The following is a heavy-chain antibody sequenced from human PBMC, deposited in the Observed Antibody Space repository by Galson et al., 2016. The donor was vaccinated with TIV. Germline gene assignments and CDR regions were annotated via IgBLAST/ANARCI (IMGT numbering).Heavy chain of an antibody. CDR2: IIPPFRTT. CDR1: GDTFSSYV. D-gene: IGHD3-9*01. J-gene: IGHJ6*02. V-gene: IGHV1-69*13. Sequence: SVKVSCKASGDTFSSYVFNWVRLAPGQGLEWMGGIIPPFRTTNYAQKFQGRVTITADESTNTAYMELNSLRSGDTAVYYCASDRNTDFDTYPHYYGMDVWGQGATVTVSS. CDR3: ASDRNTDFDTYPHYYGMDV.